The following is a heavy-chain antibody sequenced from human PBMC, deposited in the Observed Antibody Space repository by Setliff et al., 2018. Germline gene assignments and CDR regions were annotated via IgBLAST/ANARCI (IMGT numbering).Heavy chain of an antibody. Sequence: SETLSLTCTVSGGSINSMSYYWGWIRQPPGKGLEWIGSIYHSGSSYYNPSLRSRVTISVDTSKNQFSLILRSVTAADTAVYFCARDNPIVGATDYWGPGTPVTVSS. CDR2: IYHSGSS. D-gene: IGHD1-26*01. CDR1: GGSINSMSYY. CDR3: ARDNPIVGATDY. V-gene: IGHV4-39*07. J-gene: IGHJ4*02.